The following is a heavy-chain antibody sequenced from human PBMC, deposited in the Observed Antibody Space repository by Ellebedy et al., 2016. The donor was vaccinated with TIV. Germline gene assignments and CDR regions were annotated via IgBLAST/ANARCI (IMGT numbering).Heavy chain of an antibody. D-gene: IGHD3-22*01. V-gene: IGHV5-51*01. J-gene: IGHJ4*02. CDR2: IYPGDSDT. Sequence: ASVKVSCKASGYTFTSYWIGWVRQMPGKGLEWMGIIYPGDSDTRYSPSFQGQVTISADKSISTAYLQWSSLKASDTAMYHCARQLDYYDSSGYSNYYFDYWGQGTLVTVSS. CDR1: GYTFTSYW. CDR3: ARQLDYYDSSGYSNYYFDY.